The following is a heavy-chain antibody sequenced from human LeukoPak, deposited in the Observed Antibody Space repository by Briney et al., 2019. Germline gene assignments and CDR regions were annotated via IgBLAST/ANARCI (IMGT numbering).Heavy chain of an antibody. CDR2: IYYSGST. V-gene: IGHV4-59*08. D-gene: IGHD6-19*01. CDR1: GGSISSYY. CDR3: ARQYSSGWYYFDY. Sequence: SETLSLTCTVSGGSISSYYWSWIRQPPGKGLEWIGYIYYSGSTNYNPSLKSRVTISVDTSKNQFSLKLSSVTAADTAVYYCARQYSSGWYYFDYWGQGTLVTVSS. J-gene: IGHJ4*02.